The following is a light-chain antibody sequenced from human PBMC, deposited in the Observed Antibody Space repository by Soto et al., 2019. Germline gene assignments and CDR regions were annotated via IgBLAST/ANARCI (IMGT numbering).Light chain of an antibody. Sequence: EVVMTQSPATLSVSPGERATLSCRASQRVGGNLGWYQQKPGQAPRLLFYAASTRATGIPARFSGGGSETEFTLTITSLQSEDFAVYYCHQYDSRPWTFGQGTKVEIK. V-gene: IGKV3-15*01. CDR1: QRVGGN. CDR2: AAS. J-gene: IGKJ1*01. CDR3: HQYDSRPWT.